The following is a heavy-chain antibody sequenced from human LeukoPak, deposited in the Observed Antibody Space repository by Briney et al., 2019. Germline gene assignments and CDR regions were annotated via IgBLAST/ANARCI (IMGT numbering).Heavy chain of an antibody. Sequence: GGSLRPSCAASGFTFSSYGTHWVRQAPGKGLEWVAFIRYDGSNKYYADSVKGRFTISRDNSKNTMYLQMNSLRAEDTAVYYCARPRTPIAVAGYDAFDIWGQGTMVTVSS. CDR3: ARPRTPIAVAGYDAFDI. CDR1: GFTFSSYG. J-gene: IGHJ3*02. D-gene: IGHD6-19*01. CDR2: IRYDGSNK. V-gene: IGHV3-30*02.